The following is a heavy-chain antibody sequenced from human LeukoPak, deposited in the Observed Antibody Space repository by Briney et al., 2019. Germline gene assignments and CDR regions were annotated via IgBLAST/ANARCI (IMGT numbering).Heavy chain of an antibody. CDR2: IYPSGTT. CDR1: GGSVSSYY. D-gene: IGHD4-17*01. CDR3: ADDFGD. J-gene: IGHJ1*01. V-gene: IGHV4-4*07. Sequence: SETLSLTCSVSGGSVSSYYWSWIRQPAGKGLEWIGRIYPSGTTHYNPSLESRVTMSVDTSKNQFSLKLTSVTAADTAVCYCADDFGDWGQGTLVTVSS.